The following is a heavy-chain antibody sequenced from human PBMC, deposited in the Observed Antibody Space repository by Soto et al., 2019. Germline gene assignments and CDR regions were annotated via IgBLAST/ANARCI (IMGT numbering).Heavy chain of an antibody. V-gene: IGHV1-3*01. D-gene: IGHD3-16*01. Sequence: VSCKASGYTFSRYAIHWVRQAPGQGLQWMAWINPGNGNTKYSQKFQGRVTITRDTSASTAYMELSSLRSEDTAVYYCANALGLYYFDYWGQGTLVTVSS. CDR3: ANALGLYYFDY. CDR2: INPGNGNT. CDR1: GYTFSRYA. J-gene: IGHJ4*02.